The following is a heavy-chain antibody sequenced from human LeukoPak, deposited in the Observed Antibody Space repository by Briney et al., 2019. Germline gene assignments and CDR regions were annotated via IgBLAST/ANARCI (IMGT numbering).Heavy chain of an antibody. CDR2: IRYDGSNK. Sequence: GGSLRLSCAASGFTFSSYGMHWVRQAPGKGLEWVAFIRYDGSNKYYADSVKGRFTISRDNSKNTLYLQMNSLRAEDTAVYYCAKDAYSSGWYPWYFDYWGQGTLVTVSS. CDR3: AKDAYSSGWYPWYFDY. V-gene: IGHV3-30*02. D-gene: IGHD6-19*01. CDR1: GFTFSSYG. J-gene: IGHJ4*02.